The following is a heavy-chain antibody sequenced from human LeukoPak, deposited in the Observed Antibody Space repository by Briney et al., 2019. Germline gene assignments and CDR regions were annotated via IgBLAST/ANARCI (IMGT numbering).Heavy chain of an antibody. D-gene: IGHD5-18*01. CDR2: IYYTGGT. Sequence: SETLSLTCTVSGESISGFYWNWIRQPPGKGLEWIGYIYYTGGTNYNPSLTSRVTISIDTSKNQFSLKLSSVTAADTAVYYCARFVDTAMVNNWYFDLWGRGTLVTVSS. CDR3: ARFVDTAMVNNWYFDL. J-gene: IGHJ2*01. CDR1: GESISGFY. V-gene: IGHV4-59*08.